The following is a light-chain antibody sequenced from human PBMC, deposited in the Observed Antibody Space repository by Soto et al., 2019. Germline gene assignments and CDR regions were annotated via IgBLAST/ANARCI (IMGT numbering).Light chain of an antibody. CDR2: GAS. V-gene: IGKV3-11*01. CDR3: QQRSNWPPIT. Sequence: EIVMTQSPATLSVSPGERAPLSCRASQSVSSNLAWYQQKPGQAPRLLIYGASNRATGIPARFSGSGSGTDFTLTISSLEPEDFAVYYCQQRSNWPPITFGQGTRLEIK. CDR1: QSVSSN. J-gene: IGKJ5*01.